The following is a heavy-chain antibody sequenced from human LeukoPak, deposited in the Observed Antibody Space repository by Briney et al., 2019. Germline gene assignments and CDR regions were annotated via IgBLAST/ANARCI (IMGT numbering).Heavy chain of an antibody. CDR1: GGSISSGGYS. CDR3: AREKQLGPNTGYFDY. J-gene: IGHJ4*02. D-gene: IGHD6-13*01. Sequence: SQTLSLTCAVSGGSISSGGYSWSWIRQPPGKGLEWIGYIYHSGSTYYNPSLKSRVTISVDTSKNQFSLKLSSVTAADTAVYYCAREKQLGPNTGYFDYWGQGTLVTVSS. V-gene: IGHV4-30-2*01. CDR2: IYHSGST.